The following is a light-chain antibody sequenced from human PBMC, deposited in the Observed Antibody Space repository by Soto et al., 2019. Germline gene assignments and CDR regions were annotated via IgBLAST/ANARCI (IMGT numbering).Light chain of an antibody. CDR3: SSYAGSNNLL. J-gene: IGLJ2*01. Sequence: QSALTQPPSASGSPGQSVTISCTGTSSDVGSYNYVSWYQQHPGEAPKLMIYEVTKRPSGVPDRFSGSKSGSTASLIVSGLQAEDEADYYCSSYAGSNNLLFGGGTKLTVL. V-gene: IGLV2-8*01. CDR2: EVT. CDR1: SSDVGSYNY.